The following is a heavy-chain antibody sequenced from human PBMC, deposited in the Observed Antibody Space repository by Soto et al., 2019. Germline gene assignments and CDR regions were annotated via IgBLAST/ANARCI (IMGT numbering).Heavy chain of an antibody. CDR2: LYDVDGS. CDR1: GLTISGKKY. J-gene: IGHJ3*01. V-gene: IGHV3-53*01. D-gene: IGHD1-1*01. CDR3: ATWHEREHAYDV. Sequence: DVQLVESGGGLIQPGESLRLSCAAFGLTISGKKYVAWVRQAPGKGLEWVSALYDVDGSFYADSVKGRFTTSSDSSKTTVYLPMNDLRPDDTAVYYCATWHEREHAYDVWGQGTKVTVSS.